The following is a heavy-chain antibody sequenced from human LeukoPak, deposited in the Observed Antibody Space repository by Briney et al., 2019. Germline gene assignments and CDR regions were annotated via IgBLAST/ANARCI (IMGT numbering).Heavy chain of an antibody. CDR2: TYYSGST. J-gene: IGHJ4*02. CDR1: GGSVSSGSYY. CDR3: ARELVVVPAAMSIYYFDY. V-gene: IGHV4-61*01. D-gene: IGHD2-2*01. Sequence: PSETLSLTCTVSGGSVSSGSYYWSWIRQPPGKGLEWIGYTYYSGSTNYNPSLKSRVTISVDTSKNQFSLKLSSVTAADTAVYYCARELVVVPAAMSIYYFDYWGQGTLVTVSS.